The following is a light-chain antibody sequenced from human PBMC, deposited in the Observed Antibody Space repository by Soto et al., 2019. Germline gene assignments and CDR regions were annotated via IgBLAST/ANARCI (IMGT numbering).Light chain of an antibody. Sequence: QSALTQPRSVSGSPGQSVTISCTGTSSDVGGYNYVSWYQQHPGKAPKLMIYDVSKRPSGVPDRFSGSKSGNTASLTLSGLQAEDEAAYYCCSYAGRYTWVFGGGTKLTVL. V-gene: IGLV2-11*01. J-gene: IGLJ3*02. CDR2: DVS. CDR1: SSDVGGYNY. CDR3: CSYAGRYTWV.